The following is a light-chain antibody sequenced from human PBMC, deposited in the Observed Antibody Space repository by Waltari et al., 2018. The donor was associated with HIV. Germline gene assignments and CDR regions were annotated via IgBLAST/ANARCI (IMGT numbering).Light chain of an antibody. J-gene: IGLJ3*02. CDR2: SNN. CDR3: AAWDDSLNGRWV. V-gene: IGLV1-44*01. CDR1: SSNIGNNT. Sequence: QSVLTQPPSASGTPGQRVTISCSGSSSNIGNNTVNWYQQFPGTAPKLLIYSNNQRPSGVPDRFSGSKSGTSASLAISGLQSEDEADYYCAAWDDSLNGRWVFGGGTKLTVL.